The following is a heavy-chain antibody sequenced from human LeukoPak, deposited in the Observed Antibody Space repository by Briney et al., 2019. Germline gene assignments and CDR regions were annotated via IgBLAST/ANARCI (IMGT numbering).Heavy chain of an antibody. Sequence: PGGSLRLSXAASGFTFDDYGMTWVRQAPGKGLEWVSGINWNGASTGYADSVKGRFTISRDNAMNSLYLQMNSLRAEDTALYYCAREVGIVVVIEGVFDIWGQGTMVTVSA. J-gene: IGHJ3*02. CDR2: INWNGAST. V-gene: IGHV3-20*04. CDR3: AREVGIVVVIEGVFDI. CDR1: GFTFDDYG. D-gene: IGHD3-22*01.